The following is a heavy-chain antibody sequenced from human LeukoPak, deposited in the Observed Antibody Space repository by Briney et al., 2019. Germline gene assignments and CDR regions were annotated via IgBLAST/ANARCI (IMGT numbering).Heavy chain of an antibody. J-gene: IGHJ6*03. CDR1: GFTFSTYN. CDR3: ARGGYDVIVPAASNYYYMDV. V-gene: IGHV3-21*01. Sequence: GGSLRLSCAASGFTFSTYNMNWVRQAPGKGLEWVSSIGSSENYIYYADSLKGRFTISRDNAENSLYLQMNSLRAEDTAVYYCARGGYDVIVPAASNYYYMDVWGKGTTVTVSS. CDR2: IGSSENYI. D-gene: IGHD2-2*01.